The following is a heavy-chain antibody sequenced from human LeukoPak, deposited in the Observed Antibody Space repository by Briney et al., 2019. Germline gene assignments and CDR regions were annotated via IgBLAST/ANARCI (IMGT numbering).Heavy chain of an antibody. CDR2: ISSSSSTI. D-gene: IGHD5-24*01. J-gene: IGHJ4*02. CDR3: ARGWEMATITPHY. CDR1: GFTFSDHE. V-gene: IGHV3-48*03. Sequence: PGGSLRLSCAASGFTFSDHEMLWVRQAPGKGLEWVSYISSSSSTIHYADSVKGRFIISRDNAKKSLFLQMNSLRAEDTAVYYCARGWEMATITPHYWGQGTLVTVSS.